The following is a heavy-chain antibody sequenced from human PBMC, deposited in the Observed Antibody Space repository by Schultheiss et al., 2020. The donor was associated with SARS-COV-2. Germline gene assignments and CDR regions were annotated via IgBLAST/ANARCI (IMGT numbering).Heavy chain of an antibody. Sequence: GESLKISCAASGFTFSSYAMHWVRQAPGKGLEWVAVISYDGSNKYYADSVKGRFTISRDNSKNTLYLQMNSLRAEDTAVYYCARDPAYYDFWSGTKTGVDYWGQGTLVTVSS. D-gene: IGHD3-3*01. J-gene: IGHJ4*02. CDR2: ISYDGSNK. CDR1: GFTFSSYA. CDR3: ARDPAYYDFWSGTKTGVDY. V-gene: IGHV3-30*04.